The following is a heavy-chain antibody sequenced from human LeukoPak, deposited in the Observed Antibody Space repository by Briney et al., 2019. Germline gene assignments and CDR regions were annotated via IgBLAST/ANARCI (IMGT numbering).Heavy chain of an antibody. J-gene: IGHJ4*02. Sequence: GASVKVSCKASGGTFSSYAISWVRQAPGQGLEWMGWISAYNGNTNFAQRLQGRVTMTTDTSTSTAYMELRSLRSDDTAVYYCARDIYGFYYFDYWGQGTLVTVSS. CDR1: GGTFSSYA. CDR3: ARDIYGFYYFDY. D-gene: IGHD3-10*01. CDR2: ISAYNGNT. V-gene: IGHV1-18*01.